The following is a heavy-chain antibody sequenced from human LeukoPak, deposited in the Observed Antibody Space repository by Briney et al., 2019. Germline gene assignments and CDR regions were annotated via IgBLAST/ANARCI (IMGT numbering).Heavy chain of an antibody. CDR2: ITWNGDSK. CDR1: GFTFDDYG. D-gene: IGHD2-2*03. Sequence: GGSLRLSCAASGFTFDDYGMTWVRQAPGKGLEWVSGITWNGDSKGYADSVKGRFTISRDNAKNSLYLQMNSLRAEDTAVYYCARVDFRAYDAFDIWGQGTMVTVSS. CDR3: ARVDFRAYDAFDI. V-gene: IGHV3-20*04. J-gene: IGHJ3*02.